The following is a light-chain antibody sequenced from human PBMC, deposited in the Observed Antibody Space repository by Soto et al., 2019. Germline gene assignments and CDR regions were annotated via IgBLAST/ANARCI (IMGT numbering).Light chain of an antibody. Sequence: QSVLTQPPSASGTPGQRVTISCSGSSSNIGKNTVNWYQQLPGTAPKVLIYSNNQRPSGVPDRFSGSKSGTSASLAISGLQSEDEADYYCAAWDSSLNGWVFGGGTKVTVL. CDR3: AAWDSSLNGWV. J-gene: IGLJ3*02. V-gene: IGLV1-44*01. CDR1: SSNIGKNT. CDR2: SNN.